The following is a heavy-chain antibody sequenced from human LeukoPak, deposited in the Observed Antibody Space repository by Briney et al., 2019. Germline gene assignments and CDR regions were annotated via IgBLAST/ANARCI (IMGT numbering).Heavy chain of an antibody. CDR1: GFTFSSYS. J-gene: IGHJ5*02. CDR2: ISSSSSYI. D-gene: IGHD6-19*01. CDR3: ARGADTGYSSDS. V-gene: IGHV3-21*01. Sequence: GGSLRLSCAASGFTFSSYSMNWVRQAPGKGLEWVSSISSSSSYIYYAGSVKGRFTISRDNAKNSLYLQMNSLRAEDTAVYYCARGADTGYSSDSWGQGTLVTVSS.